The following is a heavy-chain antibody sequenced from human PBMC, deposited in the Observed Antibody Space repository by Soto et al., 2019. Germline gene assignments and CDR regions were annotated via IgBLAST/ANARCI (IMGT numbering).Heavy chain of an antibody. D-gene: IGHD1-1*01. Sequence: QVQLVESGGGVVQPGRSLRLSCAASGFSFSSYGMHWVRQAPGKGLEWVAMISYDGTDEYYADFVKGRFTISRDNSKNTVYLQMNSLRAEDKAVYFCAKQESDCNDHFDYWGQGTLVTVSS. V-gene: IGHV3-30*18. CDR2: ISYDGTDE. CDR1: GFSFSSYG. CDR3: AKQESDCNDHFDY. J-gene: IGHJ4*02.